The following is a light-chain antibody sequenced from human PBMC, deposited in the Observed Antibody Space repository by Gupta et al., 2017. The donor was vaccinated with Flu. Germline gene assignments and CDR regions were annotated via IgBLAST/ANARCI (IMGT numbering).Light chain of an antibody. CDR2: YVN. J-gene: IGLJ1*01. CDR1: SSDVVGYNF. V-gene: IGLV2-14*01. Sequence: QSALTQPAYVSGSPGQSITISRTGTSSDVVGYNFVSWYQQRPGKATKLMIYYVNNRPAGFSNRFSGSKSGNTASLTISGLQAEDETDYYCSSYTDTSTFYVFGTGTKVTVV. CDR3: SSYTDTSTFYV.